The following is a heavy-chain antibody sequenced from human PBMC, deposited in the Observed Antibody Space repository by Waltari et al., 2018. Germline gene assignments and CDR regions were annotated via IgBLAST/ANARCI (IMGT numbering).Heavy chain of an antibody. CDR3: AMGNGAVIKDSFDT. V-gene: IGHV1-8*01. CDR2: MNPNSGST. CDR1: ASTFTSYD. J-gene: IGHJ3*02. D-gene: IGHD3-10*01. Sequence: QLQLVQSVAEVKKPGASVKVSCQASASTFTSYDMNGVRQATGQGLGWMGWMNPNSGSTGYAQKFQGRVTMTRDTSISTAYMELSSLTSEDTAVYYCAMGNGAVIKDSFDTWGQGTMVTVSS.